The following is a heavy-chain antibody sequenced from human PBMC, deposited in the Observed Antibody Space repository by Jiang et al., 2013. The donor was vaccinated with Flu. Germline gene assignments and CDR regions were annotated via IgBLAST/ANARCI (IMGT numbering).Heavy chain of an antibody. J-gene: IGHJ4*02. CDR1: GYTFSNYY. CDR2: ISAYNGNT. Sequence: SCKTSGYTFSNYYMHWVRQAPGQGLEWMGWISAYNGNTNYAQKLQGRVTMTTDTSTSTAYMELRSLRSDDTAVYYCARDWQRPFDYWGQGTLVTVSS. V-gene: IGHV1-18*04. D-gene: IGHD1-1*01. CDR3: ARDWQRPFDY.